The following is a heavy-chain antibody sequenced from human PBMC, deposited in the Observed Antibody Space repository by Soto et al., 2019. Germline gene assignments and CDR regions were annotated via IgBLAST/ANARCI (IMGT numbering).Heavy chain of an antibody. D-gene: IGHD3-9*01. V-gene: IGHV3-21*01. CDR3: ARDAEGGGYYNGWFDP. J-gene: IGHJ5*02. Sequence: ESGGGLVKPGGSLRLSCAASGFTFSSYSMNWVRQAPGKGLEWVSSISSSSSYIYYADSVKGRFTISRDNAKNSLYLQMNSLRAEDTAVYYCARDAEGGGYYNGWFDPWGQGTLVTVSS. CDR2: ISSSSSYI. CDR1: GFTFSSYS.